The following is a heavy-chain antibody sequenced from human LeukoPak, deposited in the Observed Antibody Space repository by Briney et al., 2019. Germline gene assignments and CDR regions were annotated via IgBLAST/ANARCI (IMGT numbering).Heavy chain of an antibody. J-gene: IGHJ4*02. CDR3: ARDRLMVRGGPDY. CDR2: ISSSSSYI. V-gene: IGHV3-21*01. D-gene: IGHD3-10*01. Sequence: GGSLRLSCAASGFTFSSYSMNWVRQAPGKGLEWVSSISSSSSYIYYADSVKGRFTISRDNAKNSLYLQMNSLRAEDTAVYYCARDRLMVRGGPDYWGQGTLVTVSS. CDR1: GFTFSSYS.